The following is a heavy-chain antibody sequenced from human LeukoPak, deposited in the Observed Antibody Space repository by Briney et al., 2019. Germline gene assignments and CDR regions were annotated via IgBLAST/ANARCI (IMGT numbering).Heavy chain of an antibody. CDR1: GFSVSAHY. V-gene: IGHV3-53*01. CDR2: LYTGGDT. Sequence: PGGSLRLSCAVSGFSVSAHYMSWVRQAPGKGLECVSFLYTGGDTYYADSVKGRFTISRDNSKNTLYLQMNGLRAEDTAVYYCAKRVTVTTKYFDSWGQGTLVTVSS. D-gene: IGHD4-17*01. CDR3: AKRVTVTTKYFDS. J-gene: IGHJ4*02.